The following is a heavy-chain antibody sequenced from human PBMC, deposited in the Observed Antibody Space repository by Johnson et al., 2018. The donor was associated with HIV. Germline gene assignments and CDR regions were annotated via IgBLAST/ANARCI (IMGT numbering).Heavy chain of an antibody. Sequence: VQLVESGGGLVQPGGSLRLSCGASAFTFSSNDMKWVRQAPGKGLEWVSVIYSDGSIYYADSVQGRFTLSRDNSQNTLYLQMNSLRAEDTAVYFCARDAPNFFDSSGVRDDAFDIWGPGTMVTVSS. CDR3: ARDAPNFFDSSGVRDDAFDI. J-gene: IGHJ3*02. CDR2: IYSDGSI. CDR1: AFTFSSND. V-gene: IGHV3-66*01. D-gene: IGHD3-22*01.